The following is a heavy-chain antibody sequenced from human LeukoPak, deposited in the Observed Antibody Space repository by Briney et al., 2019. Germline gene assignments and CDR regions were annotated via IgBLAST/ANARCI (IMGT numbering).Heavy chain of an antibody. Sequence: PGGSLRLSCAAPVYTSSEYGMSWGRPAPGKGLEWGSDINWNGVSTGYADSVKGRFTISRDDAKNSLYLQMNSLRAEDTALYYCARESSSGSWYYLDYWGQGTLVTVSS. V-gene: IGHV3-20*04. D-gene: IGHD6-19*01. CDR1: VYTSSEYG. J-gene: IGHJ4*02. CDR2: INWNGVST. CDR3: ARESSSGSWYYLDY.